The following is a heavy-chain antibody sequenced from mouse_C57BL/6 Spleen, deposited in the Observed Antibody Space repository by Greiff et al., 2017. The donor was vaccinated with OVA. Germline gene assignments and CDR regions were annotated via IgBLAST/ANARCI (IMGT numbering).Heavy chain of an antibody. J-gene: IGHJ2*01. CDR1: GYTFTSYW. CDR3: ARQGTVVADFDY. CDR2: IDPSDSYT. V-gene: IGHV1-50*01. D-gene: IGHD1-1*01. Sequence: QVQLQQPGAELVKPGASVKLSCKASGYTFTSYWMQWVKQRPGQGLEWIGEIDPSDSYTNYNQKFKGKATLTVDTSSSTAYMQLSSLTSEDSAVYDCARQGTVVADFDYWGQGTTLTVSS.